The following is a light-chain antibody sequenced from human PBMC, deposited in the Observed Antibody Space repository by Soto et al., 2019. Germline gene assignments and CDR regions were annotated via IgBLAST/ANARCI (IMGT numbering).Light chain of an antibody. CDR1: QSVSSSY. J-gene: IGKJ1*01. CDR3: QPYGSLPGWK. V-gene: IGKV3-20*01. CDR2: GAS. Sequence: EIVLTQSPGTLSLSPGERATLSCRASQSVSSSYLAWYQQKPGQAPRLLIYGASSRATGIPDRFSGSGSGTDFTLTIRRLEPEDFGVYYCQPYGSLPGWKFGQGTK.